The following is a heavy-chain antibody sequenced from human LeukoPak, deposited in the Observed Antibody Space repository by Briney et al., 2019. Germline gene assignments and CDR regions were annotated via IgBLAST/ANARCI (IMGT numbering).Heavy chain of an antibody. CDR1: GFTFSSYA. CDR3: AKDRGGAISYNWFDP. D-gene: IGHD3-10*01. V-gene: IGHV3-23*01. CDR2: ISGSGVST. Sequence: GSLRLSCAASGFTFSSYAMSWVRQAPGKGLEWVSAISGSGVSTYYADSVKGRFTISRDNSKSTMNLQMNSLRAEDTAVYYCAKDRGGAISYNWFDPWGQGTLVTVSS. J-gene: IGHJ5*02.